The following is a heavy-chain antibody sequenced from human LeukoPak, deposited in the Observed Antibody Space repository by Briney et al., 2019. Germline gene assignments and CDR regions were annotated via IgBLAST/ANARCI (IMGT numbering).Heavy chain of an antibody. D-gene: IGHD7-27*01. CDR2: MSSNSGDT. V-gene: IGHV1-8*01. Sequence: ASVKVSCKASGYTFTSDVINWVRQATGQWPELMGWMSSNSGDTGYAQNFQGRVTMTRDTSISTAYMELSSLRSEDTAVYYCARGPPNWGYDYWGQGTLVTVSS. J-gene: IGHJ4*02. CDR1: GYTFTSDV. CDR3: ARGPPNWGYDY.